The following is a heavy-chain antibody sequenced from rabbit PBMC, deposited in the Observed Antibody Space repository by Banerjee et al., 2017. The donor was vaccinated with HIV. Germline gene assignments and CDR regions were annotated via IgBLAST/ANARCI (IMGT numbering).Heavy chain of an antibody. D-gene: IGHD4-1*01. J-gene: IGHJ3*01. CDR2: IYAAKGST. CDR3: ARAIVPWLGLTRLDL. V-gene: IGHV1S7*01. Sequence: QSLEESGGDLVKPGASLTLSCKASGIDFTNYYITWVRQAPGKGLEWIGIIYAAKGSTDYASWVSGRFTISSDNAQSTVDLKMTSLTAADTATYFCARAIVPWLGLTRLDLWGQGTLVTVS. CDR1: GIDFTNYY.